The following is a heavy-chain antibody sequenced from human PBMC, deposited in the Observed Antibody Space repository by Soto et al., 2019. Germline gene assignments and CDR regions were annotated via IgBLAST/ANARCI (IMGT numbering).Heavy chain of an antibody. CDR3: ARVKVDSYAYDY. Sequence: ASAKVPCKASGYTFTTYNIKWGLQATRQGLEWMGWMNPNSGNTSYAQRFQDRVTMTRDTSIKTAYMELASLTSDDTAVYYCARVKVDSYAYDYWGQGTLVTVS. J-gene: IGHJ4*02. V-gene: IGHV1-8*02. CDR2: MNPNSGNT. D-gene: IGHD5-18*01. CDR1: GYTFTTYN.